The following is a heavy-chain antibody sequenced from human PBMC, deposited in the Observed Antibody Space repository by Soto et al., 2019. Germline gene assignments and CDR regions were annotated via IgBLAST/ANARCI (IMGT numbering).Heavy chain of an antibody. CDR3: AKQAGYSSSWASIDY. CDR2: ISGSGGST. V-gene: IGHV3-23*01. D-gene: IGHD6-13*01. CDR1: GFTFTNAW. J-gene: IGHJ4*02. Sequence: PGGSLRLSCAASGFTFTNAWMTWVRQAPGKGLEWVSAISGSGGSTYYADSVKGRFTIFRDNSKNTLYLQMSSLRGEDTAVYYCAKQAGYSSSWASIDYWGQGTLVTVSS.